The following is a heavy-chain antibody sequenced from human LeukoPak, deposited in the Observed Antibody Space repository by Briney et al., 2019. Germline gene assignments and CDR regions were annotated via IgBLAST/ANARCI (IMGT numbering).Heavy chain of an antibody. CDR3: ALRFLEWLSHYYYYGMDV. CDR2: ISAYNGNT. D-gene: IGHD3-3*01. V-gene: IGHV1-18*01. Sequence: ASVKVSCKASGYTFTSYGISWVRQAPGQGLEWMGWISAYNGNTNYAQKFQGRVTITADESTSTAYMELSSLRSEDTAVYYCALRFLEWLSHYYYYGMDVWGQGTTVTVSS. CDR1: GYTFTSYG. J-gene: IGHJ6*02.